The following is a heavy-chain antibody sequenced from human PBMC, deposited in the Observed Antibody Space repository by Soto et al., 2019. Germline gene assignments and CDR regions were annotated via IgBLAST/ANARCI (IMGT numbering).Heavy chain of an antibody. Sequence: QVHLVQSGAEVKKPGASVKVSCQGSGYAFTTYGITWVRQAPGQGLEWMGWISAHNGNTNYAQKLQGRVTVTRDTSPSTAYMELGSLRYDDTAGYYCARGRYGDYWGQGALVTVSS. CDR2: ISAHNGNT. CDR1: GYAFTTYG. J-gene: IGHJ4*02. CDR3: ARGRYGDY. V-gene: IGHV1-18*01. D-gene: IGHD1-1*01.